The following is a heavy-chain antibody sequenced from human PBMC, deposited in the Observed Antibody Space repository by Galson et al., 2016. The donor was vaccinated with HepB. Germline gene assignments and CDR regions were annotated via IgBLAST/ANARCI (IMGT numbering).Heavy chain of an antibody. Sequence: SLRLSCAASGFTFSSYAMSWVRQAPGKGLEWVSGISGSGDSTYYADSVKGRFTISRDNAKSTPYLEMESLRGEARAVYYCAKDLGISMIVVAPGFDYWGQGTLVTVSS. J-gene: IGHJ4*02. CDR2: ISGSGDST. D-gene: IGHD3-22*01. CDR3: AKDLGISMIVVAPGFDY. CDR1: GFTFSSYA. V-gene: IGHV3-23*01.